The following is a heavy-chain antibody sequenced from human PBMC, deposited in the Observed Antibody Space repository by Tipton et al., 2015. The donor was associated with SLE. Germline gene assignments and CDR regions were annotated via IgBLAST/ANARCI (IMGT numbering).Heavy chain of an antibody. CDR3: ARGDQDYVWGSYRYTSPLDY. V-gene: IGHV4-4*09. CDR2: IYASGST. CDR1: GGSFSGYY. J-gene: IGHJ4*02. D-gene: IGHD3-16*02. Sequence: TLSLTCAVYGGSFSGYYWSWIRQPAGKGLEWIGYIYASGSTSYNPSLKSRVTISVDTSKNQFSLKLSSVTAADTAVYYCARGDQDYVWGSYRYTSPLDYWGQGTLVTVSS.